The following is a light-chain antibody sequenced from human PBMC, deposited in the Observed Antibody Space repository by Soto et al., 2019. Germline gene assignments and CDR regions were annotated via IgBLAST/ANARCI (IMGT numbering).Light chain of an antibody. CDR1: QSVSSY. J-gene: IGKJ3*01. V-gene: IGKV3-11*01. CDR2: DAS. Sequence: EIVLTQSPATLSLSPGERATLSCRASQSVSSYLAWYQRKPGQAPRLLIYDASNRATGIPARFSGSGSGTDFTLTSSSLESEDFAVYYCQQRSNWLFTFGPGTKVDIK. CDR3: QQRSNWLFT.